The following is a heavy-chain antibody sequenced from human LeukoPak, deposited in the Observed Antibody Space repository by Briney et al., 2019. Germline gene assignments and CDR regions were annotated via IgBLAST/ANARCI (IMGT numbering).Heavy chain of an antibody. D-gene: IGHD3-22*01. CDR1: GGSISSHY. Sequence: SETLSLTCTVSGGSISSHYWSWIRQPPGKGLEWIGYIYYSGSTNYNPSLKSRVTISVDTSKNQFSLKLSSVTAADTAVYCCARDLLRDVSYDSSGRDSWGQGTLVTVSS. CDR3: ARDLLRDVSYDSSGRDS. CDR2: IYYSGST. J-gene: IGHJ4*02. V-gene: IGHV4-59*11.